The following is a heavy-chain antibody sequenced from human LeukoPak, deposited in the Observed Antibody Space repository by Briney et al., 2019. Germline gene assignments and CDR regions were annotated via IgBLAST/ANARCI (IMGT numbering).Heavy chain of an antibody. CDR3: ARETYYGSVDY. D-gene: IGHD3-10*01. CDR1: GFTFSDYY. J-gene: IGHJ4*02. Sequence: GGSLRLSCAASGFTFSDYYMSWIRQAPGKGLEWVSYISSSSSTIYYADSVKGRFTISRDNAKNSLYLQMNSLRAEDTAVYYCARETYYGSVDYWGQGTLVTVSS. V-gene: IGHV3-11*04. CDR2: ISSSSSTI.